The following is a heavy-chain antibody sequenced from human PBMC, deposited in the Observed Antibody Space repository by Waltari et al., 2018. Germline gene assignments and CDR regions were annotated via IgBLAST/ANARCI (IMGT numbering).Heavy chain of an antibody. CDR3: AKDAFGNTYLDF. V-gene: IGHV3-30*02. J-gene: IGHJ4*02. CDR2: IWFDGSDK. Sequence: QVNLVASGGGVVQPGGSLRLSCATSGFTFRNFGRHWVRQAPGKGLEWVALIWFDGSDKFYADSVRGRFTISRDNSARTLYLDMDSLRLDDTAMYYCAKDAFGNTYLDFWGQGTLVTVSS. CDR1: GFTFRNFG. D-gene: IGHD2-2*02.